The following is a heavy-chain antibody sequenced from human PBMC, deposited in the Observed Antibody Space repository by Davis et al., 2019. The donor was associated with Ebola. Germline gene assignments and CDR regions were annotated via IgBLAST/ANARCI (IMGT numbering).Heavy chain of an antibody. J-gene: IGHJ6*02. D-gene: IGHD3/OR15-3a*01. CDR1: GFSPSNARMG. Sequence: SGLTLAKPTDTCTLTCTVSGFSPSNARMGVSWIRQPPGKALEWLARIDWNDDEFYSTSLKTRLAISKDTSKNQVVLTMTNMDPVDTATYYCARIDFGMDDWVQGTTVTVSS. CDR2: IDWNDDE. CDR3: ARIDFGMDD. V-gene: IGHV2-70*04.